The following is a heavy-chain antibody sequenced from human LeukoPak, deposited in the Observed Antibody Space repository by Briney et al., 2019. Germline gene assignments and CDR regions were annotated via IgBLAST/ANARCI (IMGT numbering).Heavy chain of an antibody. V-gene: IGHV4-59*01. Sequence: PSETLSLTCTVSGGSISSYYWSWIRQPPGKGLEWIGYIYYSGSTNYNPSLKSRVTISVDTSKNQFSLKLSSVTAADTAVYYCARGSGYYDSSGYYPRAFDIWGQGTMVTVSS. CDR3: ARGSGYYDSSGYYPRAFDI. J-gene: IGHJ3*02. CDR1: GGSISSYY. CDR2: IYYSGST. D-gene: IGHD3-22*01.